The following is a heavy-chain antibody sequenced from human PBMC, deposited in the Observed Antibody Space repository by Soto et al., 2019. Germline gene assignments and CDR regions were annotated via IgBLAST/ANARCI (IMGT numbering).Heavy chain of an antibody. CDR2: IYYSGST. Sequence: SETLSLTCTVSGGSISSYYWSWIRQPPGKGLEWIGYIYYSGSTNYNPSLKSRVTISVDTSKNQFSLKLSSVTAADTAVYYCATTGGAAVPEYYFDYWGQGTLVTVSS. V-gene: IGHV4-59*08. CDR1: GGSISSYY. D-gene: IGHD2-8*02. CDR3: ATTGGAAVPEYYFDY. J-gene: IGHJ4*02.